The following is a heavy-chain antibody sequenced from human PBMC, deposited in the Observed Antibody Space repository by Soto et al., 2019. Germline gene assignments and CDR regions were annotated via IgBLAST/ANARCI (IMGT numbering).Heavy chain of an antibody. J-gene: IGHJ4*02. Sequence: ASVKVSCKASGYTFATYGFRGGRQAPGQGLEWMGWISASNGNTNYAQKLRGRVTMTTDTSTSTAYMELRSLRSDDTAVFYCARSGRSWNLREFDYWGQGTLVTVPS. V-gene: IGHV1-18*01. CDR2: ISASNGNT. D-gene: IGHD6-13*01. CDR3: ARSGRSWNLREFDY. CDR1: GYTFATYG.